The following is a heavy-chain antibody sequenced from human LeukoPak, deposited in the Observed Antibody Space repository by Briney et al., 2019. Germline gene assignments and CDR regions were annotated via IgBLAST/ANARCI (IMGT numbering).Heavy chain of an antibody. V-gene: IGHV3-21*01. D-gene: IGHD3-22*01. CDR2: ISSSSSYI. CDR3: AREVAGYYDSSGSLRGPFDY. Sequence: GGSLRLSCAASGFTFSSYSMNWVRQAPGKGLEWVSSISSSSSYIYYADSVKGRFTISRDNAKNSLYLQMNSLRAEDTAVYYCAREVAGYYDSSGSLRGPFDYWGQGTLVTVSS. CDR1: GFTFSSYS. J-gene: IGHJ4*02.